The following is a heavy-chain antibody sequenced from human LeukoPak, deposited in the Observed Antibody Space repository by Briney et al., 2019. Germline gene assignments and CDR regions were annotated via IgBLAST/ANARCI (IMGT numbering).Heavy chain of an antibody. CDR3: ARDRGVGATLYYFDY. CDR2: IIPIFGTA. Sequence: GSSVKVSCKASGGTFSSYAISWVRQAPGQGLEWMGGIIPIFGTANYAQKFQGRVTITTDESTSTAYMELSSLRSEDTAVYYCARDRGVGATLYYFDYWGQGTLVTVSS. V-gene: IGHV1-69*05. J-gene: IGHJ4*02. D-gene: IGHD1-26*01. CDR1: GGTFSSYA.